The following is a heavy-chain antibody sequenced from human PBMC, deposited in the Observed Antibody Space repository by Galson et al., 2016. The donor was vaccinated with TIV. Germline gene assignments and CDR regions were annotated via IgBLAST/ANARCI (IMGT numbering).Heavy chain of an antibody. J-gene: IGHJ3*02. CDR1: GLSFSGHG. CDR3: AKDQGLVGNYFGHAFDI. CDR2: IENDGSNK. D-gene: IGHD1-7*01. Sequence: SLRLSCAASGLSFSGHGMHWVRKAPGKGLEWVAFIENDGSNKYYPDSMKGRFTVSRDNSKNTLYLHMNSLRPEDTAIYYCAKDQGLVGNYFGHAFDIWGQGTMVTVSS. V-gene: IGHV3-30*02.